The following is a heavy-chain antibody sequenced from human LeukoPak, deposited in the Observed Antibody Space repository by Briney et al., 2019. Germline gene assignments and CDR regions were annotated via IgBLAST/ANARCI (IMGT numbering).Heavy chain of an antibody. CDR1: GYTFTSYD. CDR3: ARGPRDAFDI. V-gene: IGHV1-8*03. CDR2: MNPNSGNT. Sequence: ASVKVSCKASGYTFTSYDINWVRQATGQGLEWMGWMNPNSGNTGCAQKFQGRVTITRNTSISTAYMELSSLRSEDTAVYYCARGPRDAFDIWGQGTMVTVSS. J-gene: IGHJ3*02.